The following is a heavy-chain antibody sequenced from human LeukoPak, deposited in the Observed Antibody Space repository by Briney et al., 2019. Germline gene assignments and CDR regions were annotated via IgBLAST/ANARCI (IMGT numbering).Heavy chain of an antibody. Sequence: ASVKVSCKASGYTFTGYYMHWVRQAPGQGLEWMGWINPNSGGTNYAQKFQGRVTMTRDTSISTAYMELSRLRSEDTAVYYCARDTGMATIPLGYWGQGTLVTVSS. CDR3: ARDTGMATIPLGY. CDR2: INPNSGGT. V-gene: IGHV1-2*02. J-gene: IGHJ4*02. D-gene: IGHD5-24*01. CDR1: GYTFTGYY.